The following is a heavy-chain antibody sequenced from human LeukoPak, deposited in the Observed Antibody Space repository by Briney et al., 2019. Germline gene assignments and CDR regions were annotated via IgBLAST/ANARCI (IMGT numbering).Heavy chain of an antibody. CDR1: GFTFSTYW. CDR3: ARGGGYQLLI. D-gene: IGHD2-21*01. Sequence: GGSLRLSCAASGFTFSTYWMHWVRQTPGKGLVWVSRINPDGSITNYADSVKGRFTISRDNAKNTLYLQMSSLKAEDAAVYYCARGGGYQLLIWGQGTLVTVSS. V-gene: IGHV3-74*01. J-gene: IGHJ4*01. CDR2: INPDGSIT.